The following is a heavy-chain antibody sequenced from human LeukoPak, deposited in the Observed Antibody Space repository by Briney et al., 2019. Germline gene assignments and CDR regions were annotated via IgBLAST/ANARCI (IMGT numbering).Heavy chain of an antibody. CDR2: TYYRSKWYN. Sequence: SQTLSLTCAISGDSVSSNSAAWNWIRQSPSRGLEWLGRTYYRSKWYNDYAVSVKSRITINPDTSKNQFSLQLNSVTPEDTAVYYCARERMGYCSSTSCDYYYYYMDVWGKGTTVTVSS. CDR3: ARERMGYCSSTSCDYYYYYMDV. D-gene: IGHD2-2*01. V-gene: IGHV6-1*01. J-gene: IGHJ6*03. CDR1: GDSVSSNSAA.